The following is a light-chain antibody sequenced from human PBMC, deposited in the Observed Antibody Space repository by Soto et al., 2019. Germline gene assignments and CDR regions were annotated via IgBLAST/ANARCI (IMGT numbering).Light chain of an antibody. J-gene: IGLJ1*01. CDR1: SSNIGADYE. V-gene: IGLV1-40*01. Sequence: QSVLTQPTSVSGAPGQRVTISCSGGSSNIGADYEVHWYQQLPGTAPKLLIYGNTNRPSGVPDRFSGSKSGSSASLAISGLQAEDEADYFCQSYDSTLKGCVFGPGTKVTVL. CDR3: QSYDSTLKGCV. CDR2: GNT.